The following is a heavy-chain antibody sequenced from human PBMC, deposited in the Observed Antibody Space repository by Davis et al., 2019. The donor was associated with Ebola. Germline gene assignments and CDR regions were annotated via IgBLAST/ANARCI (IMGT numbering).Heavy chain of an antibody. Sequence: GSLRLSCAVYGGSFSGYYWSWIRQSPGKGLEWIGEINHSGSTNYNPSLKSRVTISVDTSKNQFSLKLGSVTAADTAVYYCARASREITFGGVIVRAAFDIWGQGTMVTVSS. CDR3: ARASREITFGGVIVRAAFDI. CDR1: GGSFSGYY. CDR2: INHSGST. V-gene: IGHV4-34*01. D-gene: IGHD3-16*02. J-gene: IGHJ3*02.